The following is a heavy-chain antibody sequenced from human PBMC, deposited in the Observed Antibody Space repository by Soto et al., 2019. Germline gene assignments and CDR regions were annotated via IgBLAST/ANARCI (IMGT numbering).Heavy chain of an antibody. Sequence: GASVKVSCKASGYTFTSYAMHWVRQAPGQRLEWMGWINAGNGNTKYSQKFQGRVTITRDTSASTAYMELSSLRSEDTAVYYCARCAVFCSGGCCYPWDNWFDPWGQGTLVTVSS. D-gene: IGHD2-15*01. CDR1: GYTFTSYA. CDR2: INAGNGNT. J-gene: IGHJ5*02. CDR3: ARCAVFCSGGCCYPWDNWFDP. V-gene: IGHV1-3*01.